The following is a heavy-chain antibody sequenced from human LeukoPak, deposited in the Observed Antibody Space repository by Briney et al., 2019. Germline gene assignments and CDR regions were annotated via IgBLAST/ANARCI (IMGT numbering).Heavy chain of an antibody. CDR3: ARGHYSSSWYTTDYYYYGMDV. CDR2: ISYGGNT. V-gene: IGHV4-39*01. CDR1: GGSISPTNSY. Sequence: SETLSLTCTVSGGSISPTNSYWGWIRQPPGKGLEWIGTISYGGNTYYNPSLKSRVTISVDSSKNQFSLKFNSVTAADTAVYYCARGHYSSSWYTTDYYYYGMDVWGQGTTVTVSS. J-gene: IGHJ6*02. D-gene: IGHD6-13*01.